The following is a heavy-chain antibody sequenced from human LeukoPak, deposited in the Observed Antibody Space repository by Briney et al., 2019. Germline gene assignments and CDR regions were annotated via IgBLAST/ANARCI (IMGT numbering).Heavy chain of an antibody. CDR2: ISLAGQT. CDR1: GGSISGPNW. J-gene: IGHJ4*02. D-gene: IGHD1-26*01. V-gene: IGHV4/OR15-8*02. Sequence: SETLSLTCGVSGGSISGPNWWSWVRQPPGQGLEWIGEISLAGQTNYNPSLNGRVTMSLDKYSNQLSLHLTSVTAADTATYFCSRESGPFCPFGYWGQGTLVIVSS. CDR3: SRESGPFCPFGY.